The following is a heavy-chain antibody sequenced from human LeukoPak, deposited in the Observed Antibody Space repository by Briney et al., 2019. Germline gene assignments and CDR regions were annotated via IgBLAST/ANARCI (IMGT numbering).Heavy chain of an antibody. CDR2: IYYSGST. CDR3: VTNSIGYCSGGNCYQVSDY. D-gene: IGHD2-15*01. CDR1: GGSISSSSYY. Sequence: SETLSLTCTVPGGSISSSSYYWGWIRQPPGKGLEWIGSIYYSGSTYYNPSLKSRVTISVDTSKNQFSLKLSSVTAADTAVYYCVTNSIGYCSGGNCYQVSDYWGQGTLVTVSS. V-gene: IGHV4-39*07. J-gene: IGHJ4*02.